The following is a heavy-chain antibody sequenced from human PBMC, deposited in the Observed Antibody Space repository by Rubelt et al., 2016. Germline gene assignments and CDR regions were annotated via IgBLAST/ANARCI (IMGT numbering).Heavy chain of an antibody. Sequence: GKGLEWVSVIYSGGSTYYADSVKGRFTISRDNSKNTLYLQMNSLRAEDTAVYYCAVDNYYDSSGYYPFGYWGQGTLVTVSS. V-gene: IGHV3-53*01. D-gene: IGHD3-22*01. J-gene: IGHJ4*02. CDR3: AVDNYYDSSGYYPFGY. CDR2: IYSGGST.